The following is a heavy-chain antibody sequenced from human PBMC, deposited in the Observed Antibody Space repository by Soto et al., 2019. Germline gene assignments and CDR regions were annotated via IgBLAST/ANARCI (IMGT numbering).Heavy chain of an antibody. D-gene: IGHD2-2*01. CDR2: IHHSGSS. CDR3: ARMPYSYYAMDV. CDR1: GGSISSDNW. Sequence: PSETLSLTCAVFGGSISSDNWWSWVRQPPGKGLELIGEIHHSGSSNYNPSLKSRVIISRDTSMNQLFLKMNSVTAADTAVYYCARMPYSYYAMDVWGQGTTVTVSS. V-gene: IGHV4-4*02. J-gene: IGHJ6*02.